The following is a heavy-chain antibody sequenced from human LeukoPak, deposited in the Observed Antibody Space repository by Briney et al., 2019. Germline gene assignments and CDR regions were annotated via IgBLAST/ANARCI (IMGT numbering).Heavy chain of an antibody. CDR1: GFNFSTYW. CDR3: ARRYSGYEWAFDI. Sequence: PGGSLRLSCAASGFNFSTYWMTWVRQAPGKGLERVANITKDGSEKYYADSVQGRFTISRDNAKNSLYLQMNSLRAEDTALYYCARRYSGYEWAFDIWGQGTMVTVSS. J-gene: IGHJ3*02. CDR2: ITKDGSEK. D-gene: IGHD5-12*01. V-gene: IGHV3-7*01.